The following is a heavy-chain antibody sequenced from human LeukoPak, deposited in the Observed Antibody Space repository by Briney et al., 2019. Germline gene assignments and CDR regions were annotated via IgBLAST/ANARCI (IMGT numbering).Heavy chain of an antibody. CDR3: ASLHYDILTGPPYFDY. D-gene: IGHD3-9*01. Sequence: ASVKVSCKASGYTFTGYYMHWVRQAPGQGLEWMGWINPNSGGTNYAQKFQGRVTMTRDTSISTAYMELSRLRSDDTAVYYCASLHYDILTGPPYFDYWGQGTLVTVSS. CDR1: GYTFTGYY. CDR2: INPNSGGT. J-gene: IGHJ4*02. V-gene: IGHV1-2*02.